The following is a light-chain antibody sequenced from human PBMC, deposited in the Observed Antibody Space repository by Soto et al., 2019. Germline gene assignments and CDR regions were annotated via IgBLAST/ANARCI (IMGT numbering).Light chain of an antibody. V-gene: IGLV2-14*01. CDR1: SSDIGGYNY. J-gene: IGLJ1*01. Sequence: QSALTQPASVSGSPGQSITISCAGTSSDIGGYNYVSWYQQHPGKAPKVMIYEVSNRPSGVSNRFSGSKSGNTASLTISGLQAEDDADYYCTSYTRRSTYVFGTGTKV. CDR2: EVS. CDR3: TSYTRRSTYV.